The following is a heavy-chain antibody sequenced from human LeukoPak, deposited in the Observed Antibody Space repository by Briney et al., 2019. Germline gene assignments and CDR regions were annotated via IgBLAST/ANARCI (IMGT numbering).Heavy chain of an antibody. J-gene: IGHJ4*02. CDR3: ARGTYSSGWYGDY. D-gene: IGHD6-19*01. V-gene: IGHV3-30-3*01. Sequence: GRSLRLSCAASGFTFSSYAMHWVRQAPGKGLEWVAVISYDGSNKYYADSVKGRFTISRDNSKNTLYLQMNSLRAEDTAVYYCARGTYSSGWYGDYWGQGTLVTVSS. CDR1: GFTFSSYA. CDR2: ISYDGSNK.